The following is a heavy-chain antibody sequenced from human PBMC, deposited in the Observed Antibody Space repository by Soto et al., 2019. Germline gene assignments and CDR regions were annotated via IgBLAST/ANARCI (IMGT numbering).Heavy chain of an antibody. CDR3: ASAAPADIVDYGMDV. CDR1: GGTFSSYS. V-gene: IGHV1-69*13. D-gene: IGHD2-2*02. Sequence: GASVKVSCKASGGTFSSYSISWVLQAPGQGLEWMGGITPIFGTANYAQKFQGRVTITADESTSTAYMELSSLRSEDTAVYYCASAAPADIVDYGMDVWGQGTTVTVSS. J-gene: IGHJ6*02. CDR2: ITPIFGTA.